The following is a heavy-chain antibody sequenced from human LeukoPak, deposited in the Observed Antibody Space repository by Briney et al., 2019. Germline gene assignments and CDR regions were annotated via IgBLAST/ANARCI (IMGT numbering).Heavy chain of an antibody. CDR1: GFTSDDYA. J-gene: IGHJ4*02. Sequence: PGGSLRLSCAASGFTSDDYAMHWVRQAPGKGLEWVSGISWNSGSIGYADSVKGRFTISRDNAKNSLYLQMNSPRAEDTALYYCAKDMGYSSSGGFDYWGQGTLVTVSS. V-gene: IGHV3-9*02. CDR2: ISWNSGSI. D-gene: IGHD6-13*01. CDR3: AKDMGYSSSGGFDY.